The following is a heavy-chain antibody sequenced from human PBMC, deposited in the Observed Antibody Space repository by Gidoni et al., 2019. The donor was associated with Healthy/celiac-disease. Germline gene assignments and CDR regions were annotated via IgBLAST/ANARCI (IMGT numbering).Heavy chain of an antibody. Sequence: EVQLVESGGGLVQPVRSLRLSCAASGFTFDDYAMHWVRQAPGKGLEWVSGISWNGGSIGYADSVKGRFTISRDNAKNSLYLQMNRLRAEDTALYYCAKDTGIAASLDYWGQGTLVTVSS. CDR3: AKDTGIAASLDY. D-gene: IGHD6-13*01. CDR2: ISWNGGSI. J-gene: IGHJ4*02. CDR1: GFTFDDYA. V-gene: IGHV3-9*01.